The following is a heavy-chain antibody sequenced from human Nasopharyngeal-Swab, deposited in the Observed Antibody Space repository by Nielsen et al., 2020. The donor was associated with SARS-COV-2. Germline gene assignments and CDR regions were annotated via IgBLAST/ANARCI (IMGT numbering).Heavy chain of an antibody. J-gene: IGHJ4*02. CDR2: INHAGST. CDR3: VRSSSWYYFDY. D-gene: IGHD6-13*01. CDR1: GGSFTTYY. Sequence: SETLSLTCAVYGGSFTTYYWNWIRQSPGKGLEWIAEINHAGSTNYSPSLKSRITISVDTSKNQFSLKLSSVTAADTAVYYCVRSSSWYYFDYWAQGTQVTVSS. V-gene: IGHV4-34*01.